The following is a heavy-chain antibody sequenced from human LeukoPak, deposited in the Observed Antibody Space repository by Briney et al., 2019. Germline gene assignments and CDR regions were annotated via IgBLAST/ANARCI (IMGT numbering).Heavy chain of an antibody. CDR1: GGSISSYY. Sequence: PSETLSLTCTVSGGSISSYYWSWIRQPPGKGLEWIGYIYYSGSTNYNPSLKSRVTISVDTSKNQFSLKLSSVTAADTAVYYCARLNSYGLEFGYYFDYWGQGTLVTVSS. CDR2: IYYSGST. J-gene: IGHJ4*02. CDR3: ARLNSYGLEFGYYFDY. V-gene: IGHV4-59*08. D-gene: IGHD5-18*01.